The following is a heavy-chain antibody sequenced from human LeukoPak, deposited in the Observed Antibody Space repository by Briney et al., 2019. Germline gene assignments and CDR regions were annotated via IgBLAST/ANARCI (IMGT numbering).Heavy chain of an antibody. D-gene: IGHD3-22*01. CDR1: GYTFTSYG. CDR3: ARGGTYYDSSGYYEHDAFDI. J-gene: IGHJ3*02. V-gene: IGHV1-18*01. Sequence: ASVKVSCKASGYTFTSYGISWVRQAPGQGLEWMGWISAYNGNTNYAQKLQGRVTMTTDTSTSTAYMELRSLRSDDTAVYYCARGGTYYDSSGYYEHDAFDIWGQGTMVTVSS. CDR2: ISAYNGNT.